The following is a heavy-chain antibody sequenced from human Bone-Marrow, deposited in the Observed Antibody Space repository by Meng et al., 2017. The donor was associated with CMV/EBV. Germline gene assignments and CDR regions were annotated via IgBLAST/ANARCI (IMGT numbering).Heavy chain of an antibody. CDR1: GFTFSSYA. Sequence: GESLKISCAASGFTFSSYAMHWVRQAPGKGLEWVAVISYDGSNKYYADSVKGRFTISRDNSKNTLYLQMNSLRAEDTAVYYCARLAPRWLQSGEWFEPWGQGTLVTVSS. J-gene: IGHJ5*02. CDR2: ISYDGSNK. V-gene: IGHV3-30*04. D-gene: IGHD5-24*01. CDR3: ARLAPRWLQSGEWFEP.